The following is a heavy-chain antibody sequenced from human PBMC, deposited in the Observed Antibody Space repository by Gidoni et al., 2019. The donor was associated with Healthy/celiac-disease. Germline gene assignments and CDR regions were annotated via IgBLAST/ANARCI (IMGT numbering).Heavy chain of an antibody. CDR3: ARGGIVGYYFDY. CDR1: GYTFTNYD. CDR2: MIPNSGNT. V-gene: IGHV1-8*01. J-gene: IGHJ4*02. Sequence: QVQLVQSGAEVQKPGASVKVSCKASGYTFTNYDINWVRQATGQGLEWMGWMIPNSGNTGYAQKFQGRVTMTRNTSTSTVYMELSSLRSEDTAVYYCARGGIVGYYFDYWGQGTLVTVSS. D-gene: IGHD3-22*01.